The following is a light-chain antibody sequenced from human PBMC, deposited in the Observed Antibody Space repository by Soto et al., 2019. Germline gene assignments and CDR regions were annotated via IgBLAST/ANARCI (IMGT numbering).Light chain of an antibody. CDR3: ASHAGRKNII. J-gene: IGLJ2*01. CDR1: SSDVGGYNY. CDR2: EVN. V-gene: IGLV2-8*01. Sequence: QSALTQPPSASGSPGQSVTISCTGTSSDVGGYNYVSWYQQHPGKAPKLMIYEVNKRPSGVPDRFSGSRSSNTASLTVSGLQAEDEADYYCASHAGRKNIIFGGGTKLTVL.